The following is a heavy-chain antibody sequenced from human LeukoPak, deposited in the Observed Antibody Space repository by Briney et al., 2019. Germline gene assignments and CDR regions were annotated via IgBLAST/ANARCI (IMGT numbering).Heavy chain of an antibody. Sequence: PSETLSLTCTVSGGSISSSSYYWGWIRQPPGKGLEWIGSIYYSGSTYYNPSLKSRVTISVDTSKNQFSLKLSSVTAADTAVYYCARGGYSYGRFFDYWGQGTLVTVSS. J-gene: IGHJ4*02. CDR3: ARGGYSYGRFFDY. D-gene: IGHD5-18*01. V-gene: IGHV4-39*01. CDR2: IYYSGST. CDR1: GGSISSSSYY.